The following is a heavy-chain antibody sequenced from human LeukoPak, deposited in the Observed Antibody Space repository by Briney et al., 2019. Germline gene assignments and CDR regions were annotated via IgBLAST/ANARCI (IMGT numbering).Heavy chain of an antibody. J-gene: IGHJ4*02. CDR3: ARERVGRDGHSNFDY. CDR2: IKHDGNEK. V-gene: IGHV3-7*05. D-gene: IGHD5-24*01. Sequence: GGSLRLSCAASGFTFSSYWMSWVRQAPGTGLEWVANIKHDGNEKYYVDSVKGRFSISRDSAKNSLYLQMNSLRAEDTAVYYCARERVGRDGHSNFDYWGQGTLVTVSS. CDR1: GFTFSSYW.